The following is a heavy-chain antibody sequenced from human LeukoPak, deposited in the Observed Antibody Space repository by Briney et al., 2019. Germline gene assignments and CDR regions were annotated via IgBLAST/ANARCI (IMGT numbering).Heavy chain of an antibody. Sequence: ASETLSLTCTVSGGSISNYYSGGIWQPRGKGLEWIGCISFSGTTDYNPSLESRVTISVDTSKNRVSLKLNSVTAADTAVYYCASSRGYYYMGVWGKGTTVTVTS. CDR1: GGSISNYY. CDR2: ISFSGTT. CDR3: ASSRGYYYMGV. J-gene: IGHJ6*03. D-gene: IGHD1-1*01. V-gene: IGHV4-59*01.